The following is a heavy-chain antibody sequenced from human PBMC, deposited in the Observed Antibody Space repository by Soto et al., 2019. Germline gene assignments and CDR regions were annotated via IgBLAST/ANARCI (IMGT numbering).Heavy chain of an antibody. V-gene: IGHV4-30-2*01. CDR2: MYHSGST. J-gene: IGHJ4*02. CDR3: VRVDKQLGTTFFDH. Sequence: SETLTLTCAASGCSISSGGYSWGWIRQPQGKGLEWIGYMYHSGSTYYDPSLKSRVTISIDRSKNQFSLKLSSVTAADTAVYYCVRVDKQLGTTFFDHWGQGILVTVSS. CDR1: GCSISSGGYS. D-gene: IGHD1-1*01.